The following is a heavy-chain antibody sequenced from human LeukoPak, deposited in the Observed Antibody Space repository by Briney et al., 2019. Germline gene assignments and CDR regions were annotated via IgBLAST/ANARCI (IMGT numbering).Heavy chain of an antibody. V-gene: IGHV4-59*01. J-gene: IGHJ5*02. CDR2: IYYTGST. CDR1: GGSITNDY. D-gene: IGHD6-19*01. Sequence: PSETLSLTCAVSGGSITNDYWSWIRQPPGRGLEWIGYIYYTGSTNYNPSLKSRVIISVDTSKNQFSLKLNSVTAADTAVYYCARPQWLVTMGPWFDPWGQGTLVTVSS. CDR3: ARPQWLVTMGPWFDP.